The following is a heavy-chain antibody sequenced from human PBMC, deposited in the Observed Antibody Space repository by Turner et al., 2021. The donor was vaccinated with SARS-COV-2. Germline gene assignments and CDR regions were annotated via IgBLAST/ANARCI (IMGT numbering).Heavy chain of an antibody. CDR3: ARDDLDPDYGFHFDY. CDR2: IWYDGSNK. Sequence: QLQLVESGGGVVQPGRSLRLSCAASGFPFSRYGMHWVRQAPGKGLEWVAVIWYDGSNKFYADSLRGRFTISRDNSKNTLYLQMNSLRAEDTAVYYCARDDLDPDYGFHFDYWGQGTLVTVSS. D-gene: IGHD4-17*01. J-gene: IGHJ4*02. V-gene: IGHV3-33*01. CDR1: GFPFSRYG.